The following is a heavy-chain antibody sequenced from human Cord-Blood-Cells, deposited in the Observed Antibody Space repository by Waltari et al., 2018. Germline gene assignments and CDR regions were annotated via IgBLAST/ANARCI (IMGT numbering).Heavy chain of an antibody. V-gene: IGHV4-4*02. CDR2: SYHSWST. Sequence: QVQLQESGPGLVKPSGTLSLTFAVSGGSISRSHWWSWVRQPPGKGLGWIGESYHSWSTNYNPSLKSRVTISVDKSKNQFSLKLSSVTAADTAVYYCARDQRLFRRFDYWGQGTLVTVSS. CDR3: ARDQRLFRRFDY. D-gene: IGHD2-21*01. CDR1: GGSISRSHW. J-gene: IGHJ4*02.